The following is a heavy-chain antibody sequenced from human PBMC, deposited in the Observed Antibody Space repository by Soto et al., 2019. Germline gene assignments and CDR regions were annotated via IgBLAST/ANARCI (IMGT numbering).Heavy chain of an antibody. V-gene: IGHV4-39*01. Sequence: PSETLSLTCTVSGGPISSSSYYWAWNRQSPGKGLEWIGSVYYNGFTYYNPSLKSRVTISVDTSKNQFSLKLTSVTAADTAVYYCARMGDFWSGPGELDPWGQGTLVTVSS. CDR1: GGPISSSSYY. J-gene: IGHJ5*02. CDR3: ARMGDFWSGPGELDP. CDR2: VYYNGFT. D-gene: IGHD3-3*01.